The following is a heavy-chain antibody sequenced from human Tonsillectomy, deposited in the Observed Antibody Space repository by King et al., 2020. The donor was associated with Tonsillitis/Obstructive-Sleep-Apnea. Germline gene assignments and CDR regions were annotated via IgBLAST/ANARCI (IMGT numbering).Heavy chain of an antibody. D-gene: IGHD1-14*01. V-gene: IGHV4-59*01. Sequence: QLQESGPGLVKPSETLSLTCTVSGGSISSYYWSWIRQPPGKGLEWIGYIYYSGSTNYNPSLKSRVTISVDTSKNQFSLKLSSVTAADPAVYYCARSRGRTPFDYWGQGTLVTVSS. CDR1: GGSISSYY. CDR2: IYYSGST. CDR3: ARSRGRTPFDY. J-gene: IGHJ4*02.